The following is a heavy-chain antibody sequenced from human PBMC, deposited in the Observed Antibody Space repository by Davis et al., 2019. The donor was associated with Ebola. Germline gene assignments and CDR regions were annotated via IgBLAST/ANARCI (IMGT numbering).Heavy chain of an antibody. CDR2: IKQDGSEK. CDR3: ARHTYDFWSGYPNWFDP. V-gene: IGHV3-7*01. J-gene: IGHJ5*02. D-gene: IGHD3-3*01. Sequence: GESLKISCAASGFTFSSYWMSWVRQAPGKGLEWVANIKQDGSEKYYVDSVKGRFTISRDNAKNSLYLQMNSLRAEDTAVYYCARHTYDFWSGYPNWFDPWGQGTLVTVSS. CDR1: GFTFSSYW.